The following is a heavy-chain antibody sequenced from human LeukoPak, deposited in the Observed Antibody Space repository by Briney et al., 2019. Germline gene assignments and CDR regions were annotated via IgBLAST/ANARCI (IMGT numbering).Heavy chain of an antibody. CDR3: ARDLSHRAVAGRDAFYI. J-gene: IGHJ3*02. Sequence: GGSLRLSCAASGFTFSSNSMNWVRQAPGKGLEWVSYISSSGSTIYYADSVKGRFTISRDNAKNSLYLQMNSLRAEDTAVYYCARDLSHRAVAGRDAFYIWGQGTMVTVSS. CDR1: GFTFSSNS. V-gene: IGHV3-48*04. CDR2: ISSSGSTI. D-gene: IGHD6-19*01.